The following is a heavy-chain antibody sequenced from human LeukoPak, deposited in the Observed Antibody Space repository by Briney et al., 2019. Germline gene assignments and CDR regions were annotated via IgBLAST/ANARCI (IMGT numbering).Heavy chain of an antibody. CDR3: ERPLYYHDSSGYLS. V-gene: IGHV4-34*01. Sequence: SETLSLTCAVYGGSFSGYYWSWIRQPPGKGLEWIGEINHSGSTNYNPSLKSRVTISVDTSKNQFSLKLSSVTAADTAVYYCERPLYYHDSSGYLSWGQGTLVTVSS. J-gene: IGHJ4*02. D-gene: IGHD3-22*01. CDR2: INHSGST. CDR1: GGSFSGYY.